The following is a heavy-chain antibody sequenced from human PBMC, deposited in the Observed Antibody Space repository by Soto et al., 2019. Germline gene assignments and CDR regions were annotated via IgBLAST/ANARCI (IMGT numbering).Heavy chain of an antibody. J-gene: IGHJ6*03. Sequence: GGSLRLSCAASGFTFSSYAMSWVRQAPGKGLEWVSAISGSGGSTYYADSVKGRFTISRDNSKNTLYLQMNSLRAKDTAVYYCAKTRRFLEWLPPAPGDYMDVWGKGTTVTVSS. CDR1: GFTFSSYA. CDR2: ISGSGGST. D-gene: IGHD3-3*01. V-gene: IGHV3-23*01. CDR3: AKTRRFLEWLPPAPGDYMDV.